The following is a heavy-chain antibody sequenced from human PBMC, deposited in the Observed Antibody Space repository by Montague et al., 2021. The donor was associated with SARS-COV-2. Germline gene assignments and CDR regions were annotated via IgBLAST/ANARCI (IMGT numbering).Heavy chain of an antibody. CDR2: INYSGSA. CDR1: GGSSSGAY. J-gene: IGHJ6*02. CDR3: ARGVYDSGNYYTRDQCYGLDV. D-gene: IGHD3-10*01. V-gene: IGHV4-34*01. Sequence: SETLSLTCAVYGGSSSGAYWNWVRQPPGNGLEWIAEINYSGSANYNPSLKSRVTLSVDRSKSQFSLPLRSVTATDRAVYYCARGVYDSGNYYTRDQCYGLDVWGQGTTVAVSS.